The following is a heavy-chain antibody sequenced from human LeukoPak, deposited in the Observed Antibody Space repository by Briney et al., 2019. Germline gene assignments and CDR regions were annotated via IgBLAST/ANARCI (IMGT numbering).Heavy chain of an antibody. J-gene: IGHJ6*02. D-gene: IGHD3-10*01. CDR3: AREPYYYGSGTNGMDV. CDR1: GFTLSDYY. CDR2: ISSIGSTI. V-gene: IGHV3-11*01. Sequence: GGSLRLSCAASGFTLSDYYMSWIRQAPGKGLGWVSYISSIGSTIYYADSVKGRFTLCRDNAKNSLYLQTNSMRAEDTAVYYCAREPYYYGSGTNGMDVWGQGTTVTVSS.